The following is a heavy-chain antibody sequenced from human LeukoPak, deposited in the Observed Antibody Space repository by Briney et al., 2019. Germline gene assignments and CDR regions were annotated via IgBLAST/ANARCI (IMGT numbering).Heavy chain of an antibody. V-gene: IGHV1-18*01. Sequence: MGCISPYNGITTYAQNLQGRVTMTTDTSTTTAYLELRSLTSDDTARYFCARGPKGGLDFWGQGTLVTVSS. CDR3: ARGPKGGLDF. J-gene: IGHJ4*02. CDR2: ISPYNGIT. D-gene: IGHD3-16*01.